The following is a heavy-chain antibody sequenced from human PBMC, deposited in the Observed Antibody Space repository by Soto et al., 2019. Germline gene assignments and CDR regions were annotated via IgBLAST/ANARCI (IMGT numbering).Heavy chain of an antibody. CDR3: ARNGVDIVDYSHYYYMDV. CDR1: GGSISSYY. V-gene: IGHV4-59*01. J-gene: IGHJ6*03. Sequence: SETLSLSCTVSGGSISSYYWSWIRQPPGKGLEWIGYIYYSGSTNYNPSLKSRVTISVDTSKNQFSLKLSSVTAADTAVYYCARNGVDIVDYSHYYYMDVWGKGTTVTVSS. D-gene: IGHD5-12*01. CDR2: IYYSGST.